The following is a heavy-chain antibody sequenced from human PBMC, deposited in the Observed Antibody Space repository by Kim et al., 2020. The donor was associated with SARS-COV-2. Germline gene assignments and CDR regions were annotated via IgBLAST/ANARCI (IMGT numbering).Heavy chain of an antibody. D-gene: IGHD3-10*01. CDR3: ARDRRYYYGSGSYYKGERRGYYYYGMDG. CDR2: IGTAGDT. Sequence: GGSLRLSCAASGFTFSSYDMHWVRQATGKGLEWVSAIGTAGDTYYPGSVKGRFTISRENAKNSLYLQMNSLRAGDTAVYYCARDRRYYYGSGSYYKGERRGYYYYGMDGWGQGTTVTVSS. J-gene: IGHJ6*02. V-gene: IGHV3-13*01. CDR1: GFTFSSYD.